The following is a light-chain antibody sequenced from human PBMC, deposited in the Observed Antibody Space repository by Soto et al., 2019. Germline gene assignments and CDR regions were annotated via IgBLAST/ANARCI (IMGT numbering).Light chain of an antibody. CDR1: SGSIGNHY. J-gene: IGLJ2*01. V-gene: IGLV6-57*04. Sequence: LTQPHSVSESPGKTVTISCTRSSGSIGNHYVQWYPQRPGSAPSTVIYEDNHRPSGVPDRFSGSIDKSSNSASLTIAGMKTEDEADYYCQSYDNNHRVEFGGWTKVAVL. CDR2: EDN. CDR3: QSYDNNHRVE.